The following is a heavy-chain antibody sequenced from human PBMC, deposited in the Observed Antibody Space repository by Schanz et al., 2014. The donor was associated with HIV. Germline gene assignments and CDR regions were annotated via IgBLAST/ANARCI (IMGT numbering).Heavy chain of an antibody. CDR1: GFTFSSYG. CDR2: ISYDGSNK. D-gene: IGHD1-20*01. Sequence: QVQLVESGGGVVQPGRSLRLSCAASGFTFSSYGMHWVRQAPGKGLEWVAFISYDGSNKYYADSVKGRFTISRDNAKNSLYLQMNSLRVEDTAIYYCAKTSITLGMDVWGQGTTVTVSS. V-gene: IGHV3-33*05. CDR3: AKTSITLGMDV. J-gene: IGHJ6*02.